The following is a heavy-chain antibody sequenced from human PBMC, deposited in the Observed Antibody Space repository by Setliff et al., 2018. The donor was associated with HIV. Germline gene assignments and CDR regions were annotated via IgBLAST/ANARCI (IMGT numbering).Heavy chain of an antibody. CDR2: SYFGDADT. D-gene: IGHD6-19*01. Sequence: PGESLKISCKGFGHFFSSDCIGLVRQMPGKGLEWMGVSYFGDADTRYTPSFPGHVATSADKSISTAYLQWSSLKASDSAMYYCARHPQDRSGWPFDLWGQGTLVTVSS. CDR3: ARHPQDRSGWPFDL. J-gene: IGHJ4*02. V-gene: IGHV5-51*01. CDR1: GHFFSSDC.